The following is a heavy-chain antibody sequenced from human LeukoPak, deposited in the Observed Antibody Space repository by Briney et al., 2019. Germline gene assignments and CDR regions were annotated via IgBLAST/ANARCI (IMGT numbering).Heavy chain of an antibody. CDR1: GGSFSGYY. J-gene: IGHJ3*02. Sequence: PSETLSLTCAVYGGSFSGYYWSWIRQPPGKGLEWIGEINHSGSTNYNPSLKGRVTISVDTSKNQFSLKLSSVTAADTAVYYCARLGAFDIWGQGTMVTVSS. V-gene: IGHV4-34*01. CDR3: ARLGAFDI. CDR2: INHSGST.